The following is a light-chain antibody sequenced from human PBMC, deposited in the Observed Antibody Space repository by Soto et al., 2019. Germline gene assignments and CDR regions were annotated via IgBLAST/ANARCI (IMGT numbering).Light chain of an antibody. CDR3: QQYNSSSWT. J-gene: IGKJ1*01. CDR1: QSISSW. Sequence: DIQMTQSPSTLSASVGDGVTITCRASQSISSWLAWYQQKPGKAPKLLIYDASSLESGVPSRFSGSGSGTEFTLTISSLQPDDFATYYCQQYNSSSWTFGQGTK. CDR2: DAS. V-gene: IGKV1-5*01.